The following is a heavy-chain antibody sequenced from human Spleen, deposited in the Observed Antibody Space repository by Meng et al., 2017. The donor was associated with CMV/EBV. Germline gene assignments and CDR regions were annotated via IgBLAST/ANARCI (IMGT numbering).Heavy chain of an antibody. Sequence: GESLKISCAASGFTFSDYYMSCIRQAPGKGLEWVSHISSSGSTIYYADSVKGRFTISRDNAKNSLYLQMNSLRAEDTAVYYCARDCSSTNCYSSGSPEYFQHWGQGTLVTVSS. CDR3: ARDCSSTNCYSSGSPEYFQH. D-gene: IGHD2-2*01. V-gene: IGHV3-11*01. J-gene: IGHJ1*01. CDR1: GFTFSDYY. CDR2: ISSSGSTI.